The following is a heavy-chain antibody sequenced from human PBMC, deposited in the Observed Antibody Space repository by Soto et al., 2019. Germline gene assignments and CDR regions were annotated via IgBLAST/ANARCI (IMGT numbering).Heavy chain of an antibody. V-gene: IGHV1-69*13. CDR2: IIPIFGTA. J-gene: IGHJ4*02. CDR1: GGTLSSYA. Sequence: GASVKVSCKASGGTLSSYAINWGRQAPGQGLEWMGGIIPIFGTANYAQKFQGRVTITADESTSTAYMELSSLRSEDTAVYYCARGARGVVHPPWGYWGQGTLVTVSS. CDR3: ARGARGVVHPPWGY. D-gene: IGHD2-15*01.